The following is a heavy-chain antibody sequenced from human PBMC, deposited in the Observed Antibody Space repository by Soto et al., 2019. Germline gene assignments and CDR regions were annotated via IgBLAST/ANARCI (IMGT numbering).Heavy chain of an antibody. V-gene: IGHV4-61*01. CDR1: DGSVSSGSYY. J-gene: IGHJ6*02. Sequence: SETLSLTCTVSDGSVSSGSYYWSWIRQPPGKGLEWIGYIYYSGSTNYNPSLKSRATISVDTSKNQFSLRLSSVSAADTAVYYCARGRITIFGVVNYYYGMDVWGQGTTVTVYS. CDR3: ARGRITIFGVVNYYYGMDV. D-gene: IGHD3-3*01. CDR2: IYYSGST.